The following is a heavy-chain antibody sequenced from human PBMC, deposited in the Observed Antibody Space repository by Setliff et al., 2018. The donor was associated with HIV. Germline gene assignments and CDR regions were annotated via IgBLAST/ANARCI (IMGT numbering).Heavy chain of an antibody. CDR3: ARGSSYADSGGYYYIGASVAYFQH. Sequence: SETLSLTCAVYGESFSGYFWNWIRQPPGKGLEWIGQLSHSGSPSYNPSFKSRVTISVDTSKNQFSLKLNSVSAADTAMYYCARGSSYADSGGYYYIGASVAYFQHWGHGTLVTVSS. D-gene: IGHD3-22*01. CDR1: GESFSGYF. J-gene: IGHJ1*01. CDR2: LSHSGSP. V-gene: IGHV4-34*01.